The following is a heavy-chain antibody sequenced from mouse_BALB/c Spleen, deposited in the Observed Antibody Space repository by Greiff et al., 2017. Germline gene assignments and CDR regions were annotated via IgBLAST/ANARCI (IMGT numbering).Heavy chain of an antibody. CDR1: GYTFTSYW. J-gene: IGHJ4*01. CDR3: ARGLRRGDAMDY. CDR2: INPSTGYT. V-gene: IGHV1-7*01. Sequence: QVQLKESGAELAKPGASVKMSCKASGYTFTSYWMHWVKQRPGQGLEWIGYINPSTGYTEYNQKFKDKATLTADKSSSTAYMQLSSLTSEDSAVYYCARGLRRGDAMDYWGQGTSVTVSS. D-gene: IGHD2-4*01.